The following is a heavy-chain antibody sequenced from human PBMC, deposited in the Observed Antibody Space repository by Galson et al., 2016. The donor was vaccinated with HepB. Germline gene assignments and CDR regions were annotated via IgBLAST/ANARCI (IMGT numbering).Heavy chain of an antibody. CDR3: AREIFGSYDAFDI. J-gene: IGHJ3*02. D-gene: IGHD2-15*01. Sequence: SLRLSCAASGFTFSTYAMNWVRQAPGKGLEWVSVIYRDSSTYYADSVKGRFTVSRDDAKNTVYLQMNSLRAEDTAVYYCAREIFGSYDAFDIWGQGTMVTVAS. V-gene: IGHV3-23*03. CDR1: GFTFSTYA. CDR2: IYRDSST.